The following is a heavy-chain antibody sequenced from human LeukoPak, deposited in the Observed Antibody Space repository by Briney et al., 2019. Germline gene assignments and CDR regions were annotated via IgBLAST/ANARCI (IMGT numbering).Heavy chain of an antibody. CDR1: GFTFSSYS. CDR3: AKAFILGYFDY. Sequence: GGSLRLSCAASGFTFSSYSMNWVRQAPGKGLEWVSSISSSSSYIYYADSVKGRFTISRDNAKNSLYLQMNSLRAEDTAVYYCAKAFILGYFDYWGQGTLVTVSS. CDR2: ISSSSSYI. D-gene: IGHD3-16*01. V-gene: IGHV3-21*01. J-gene: IGHJ4*02.